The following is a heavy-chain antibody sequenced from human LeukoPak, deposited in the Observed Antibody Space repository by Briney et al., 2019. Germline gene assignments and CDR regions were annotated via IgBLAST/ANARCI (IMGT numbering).Heavy chain of an antibody. CDR2: IYSDGNT. Sequence: PGGSLRLSCAASGFTVSSNYMNWVRQAPGKGLECVSVIYSDGNTYYADSVKGRFTISRDNSKNTLYLQMNSLRAEDTAVYYCATAFCTGGSSCGFDYWGQGTLVTVSS. CDR1: GFTVSSNY. D-gene: IGHD2-8*02. CDR3: ATAFCTGGSSCGFDY. V-gene: IGHV3-53*01. J-gene: IGHJ4*02.